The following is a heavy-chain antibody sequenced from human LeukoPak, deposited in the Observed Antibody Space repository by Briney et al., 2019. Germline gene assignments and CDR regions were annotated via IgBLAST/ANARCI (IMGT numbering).Heavy chain of an antibody. D-gene: IGHD3-10*01. CDR1: GGSISSSNW. CDR2: IYHSGST. Sequence: PSGTLSLTCAVSGGSISSSNWWSWVRQPPGKGLEWIGEIYHSGSTNYNPSLKSRVTISEDKSKNQFSLKLSSVTAADTAVYYCARGRYYGSGSSDYWGQGTLVTVSS. V-gene: IGHV4-4*02. J-gene: IGHJ4*02. CDR3: ARGRYYGSGSSDY.